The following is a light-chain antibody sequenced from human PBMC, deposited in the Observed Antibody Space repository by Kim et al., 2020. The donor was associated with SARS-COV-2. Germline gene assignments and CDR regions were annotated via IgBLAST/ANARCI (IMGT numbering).Light chain of an antibody. CDR1: QSVSSN. V-gene: IGKV3-15*01. CDR3: QQYSHWPLT. J-gene: IGKJ4*01. CDR2: GAS. Sequence: EIVMTQSPATLSVSPGERATLSCRASQSVSSNLAWYQQKPGQAPRLLIYGASTRATGIPGRFSGSGSGTEFTLTISSLQSEDFAVYYCQQYSHWPLTFGLGTKVDIK.